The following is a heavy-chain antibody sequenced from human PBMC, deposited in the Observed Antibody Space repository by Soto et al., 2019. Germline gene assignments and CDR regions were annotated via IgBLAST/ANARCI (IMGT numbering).Heavy chain of an antibody. J-gene: IGHJ4*02. CDR1: GGSIRSVGYF. CDR2: IYNNGNT. CDR3: SRQYASGTRTGSGSFDY. V-gene: IGHV4-31*03. Sequence: SETLSLTCSVSGGSIRSVGYFWIWIRQYPGKGLEWIGYIYNNGNTYYNPSLKSRVSMSVGTSKNEFSLNLRSVTAADTAVYSCSRQYASGTRTGSGSFDYWGRGKLVTVPS. D-gene: IGHD3-10*01.